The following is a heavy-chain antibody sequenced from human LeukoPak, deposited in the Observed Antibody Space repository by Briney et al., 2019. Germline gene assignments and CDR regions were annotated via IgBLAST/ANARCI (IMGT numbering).Heavy chain of an antibody. Sequence: SETLSLTCTVSGGSISSGGYYWSWVRQPPGKGLEWIGYIYHSGSTYYNPSLKSRVTISVDRSKNQFSLKLSSVTAADTAVYYCARVGRLAAFDYWGQGTLVTVSS. D-gene: IGHD6-19*01. CDR1: GGSISSGGYY. CDR3: ARVGRLAAFDY. CDR2: IYHSGST. J-gene: IGHJ4*02. V-gene: IGHV4-30-2*01.